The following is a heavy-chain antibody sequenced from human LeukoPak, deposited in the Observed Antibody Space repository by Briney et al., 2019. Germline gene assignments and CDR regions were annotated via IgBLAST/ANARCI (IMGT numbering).Heavy chain of an antibody. J-gene: IGHJ4*02. Sequence: GGSLRLSCAASGFTFSSYWMSWVRQAPGKGLEWVSSISTSSSYRYYADSVKGRFTISRDNAKKLLYLQMNSLRAEDTAVYYCAKDPGAHYYGSGSYRRGSYFDYWGQGTLVTVSS. V-gene: IGHV3-21*01. CDR3: AKDPGAHYYGSGSYRRGSYFDY. CDR2: ISTSSSYR. D-gene: IGHD3-10*01. CDR1: GFTFSSYW.